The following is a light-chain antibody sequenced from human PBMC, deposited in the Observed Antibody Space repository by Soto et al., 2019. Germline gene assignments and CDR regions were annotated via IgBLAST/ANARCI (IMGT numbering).Light chain of an antibody. Sequence: EIVMTQSPATLSVSPGERATLSCRASQSVKSSLAWYQHKPGQLPRLLIYGASTMATGVPLRFSGSGSGTDFTLTISSLQAEDVAVYYCQHYNQWPPFTFGPGTKVDIK. CDR3: QHYNQWPPFT. J-gene: IGKJ3*01. CDR2: GAS. V-gene: IGKV3-15*01. CDR1: QSVKSS.